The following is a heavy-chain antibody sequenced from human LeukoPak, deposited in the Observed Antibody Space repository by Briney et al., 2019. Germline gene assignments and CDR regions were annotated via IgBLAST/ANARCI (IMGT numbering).Heavy chain of an antibody. CDR3: ARDIHSGFDQ. CDR1: GGSISSYY. D-gene: IGHD5-12*01. CDR2: IYYSGST. Sequence: PSETLSLTCTVSGGSISSYYWSWIRQPPGKGLEWIGYIYYSGSTNYNPSLKSRVTISVDTSKNQFSLKLSSVTAADTAVYYCARDIHSGFDQWGQGTLVTVSS. J-gene: IGHJ5*02. V-gene: IGHV4-59*12.